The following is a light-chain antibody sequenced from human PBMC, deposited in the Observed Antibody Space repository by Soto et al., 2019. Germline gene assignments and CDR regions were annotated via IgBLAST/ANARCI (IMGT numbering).Light chain of an antibody. CDR1: SSDVGSYDL. CDR3: CSYAGSTTYV. V-gene: IGLV2-23*02. J-gene: IGLJ1*01. CDR2: DVS. Sequence: QSLLTQPASVSGSPRQSITISCTGTSSDVGSYDLVSWYQQHPGKAPKLIIYDVSKRPSGVSSRFSGSKSGNTASLTISGLQAEDEADYYCCSYAGSTTYVFGTGTKVTVL.